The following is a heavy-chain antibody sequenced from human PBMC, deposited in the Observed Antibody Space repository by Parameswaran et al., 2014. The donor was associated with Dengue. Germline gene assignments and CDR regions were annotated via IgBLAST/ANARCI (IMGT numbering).Heavy chain of an antibody. D-gene: IGHD1-26*01. J-gene: IGHJ6*02. CDR3: AREVGATTGMDV. V-gene: IGHV6-1*01. Sequence: WIRQSPSRGLEWLGRTYYRSKWYNDYAVSVKSRITINPDTSKNQFSLQLNSVTPEDTAAYYCAREVGATTGMDVWGQGTTVTVSS. CDR2: TYYRSKWYN.